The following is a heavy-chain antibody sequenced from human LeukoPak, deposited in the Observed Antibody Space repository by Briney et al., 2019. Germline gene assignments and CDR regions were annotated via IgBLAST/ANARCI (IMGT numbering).Heavy chain of an antibody. J-gene: IGHJ4*02. D-gene: IGHD3-10*01. V-gene: IGHV3-7*01. CDR2: IKQDGSEK. CDR3: SSPSTARGPDY. Sequence: PGGSLRLSCAASGFTVSSNYMSWVRQAPGKGLEWVANIKQDGSEKYYVDSVKGRFTISRDNAKNSLYLQMNSLRAEDTAVYYCSSPSTARGPDYWGQGTLVTVSP. CDR1: GFTVSSNY.